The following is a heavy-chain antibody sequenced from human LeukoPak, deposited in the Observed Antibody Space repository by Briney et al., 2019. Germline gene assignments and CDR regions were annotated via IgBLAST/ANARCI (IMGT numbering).Heavy chain of an antibody. CDR2: IKQDGSEK. CDR3: ARDRGYFDWLLDY. D-gene: IGHD3-9*01. Sequence: GSLRLSCAASGFTFSSYWMSWVRQAPGKGPEWVANIKQDGSEKYYVDSVKGRFTISRDNAKNSLYLQMNSLRAEDTAVYYCARDRGYFDWLLDYWGQGTLVTVSS. J-gene: IGHJ4*02. V-gene: IGHV3-7*01. CDR1: GFTFSSYW.